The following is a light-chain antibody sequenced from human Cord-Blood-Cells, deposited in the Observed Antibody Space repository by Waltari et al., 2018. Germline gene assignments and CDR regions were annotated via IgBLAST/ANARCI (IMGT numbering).Light chain of an antibody. CDR1: SSDLGRYNL. J-gene: IGLJ1*01. CDR3: CSYAGRNTCYV. Sequence: QSALTQPASVSGSSGQSITISCTGTSSDLGRYNLVSWYQQHPGKAPKRMIYEVSKRPSGVSNRLSGSKPGNTASLTNPALQAEDEADYYCCSYAGRNTCYVFRTGTKVTVL. CDR2: EVS. V-gene: IGLV2-23*02.